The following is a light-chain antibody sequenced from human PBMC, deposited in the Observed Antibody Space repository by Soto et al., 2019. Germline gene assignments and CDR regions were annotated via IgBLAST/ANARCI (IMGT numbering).Light chain of an antibody. CDR1: QSVRSNY. V-gene: IGKV3-20*01. CDR2: GAS. CDR3: QQYGSSPWT. J-gene: IGKJ1*01. Sequence: EIVLTQSPGTLSLSPGEGATLSCRASQSVRSNYLAWYRQTPGQAPRLLIYGASNRATGIPDRFSGSGSGTDFTLSISRLEPEDFALDYCQQYGSSPWTFGQGTKVEIK.